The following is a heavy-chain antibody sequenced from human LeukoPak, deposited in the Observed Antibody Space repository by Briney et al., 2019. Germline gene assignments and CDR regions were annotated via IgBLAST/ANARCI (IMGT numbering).Heavy chain of an antibody. J-gene: IGHJ5*02. Sequence: GGSLRLSCAASGFTFSSHGMNWVRQAPGKGLEWVSGISPSGDILYYADSVKGQFTISRDNSKNTVSLQMNSLRADDTAVYYCARVSSTYYDFWSGQNWFDPWGQGTLVTVSS. V-gene: IGHV3-23*01. CDR2: ISPSGDIL. CDR3: ARVSSTYYDFWSGQNWFDP. D-gene: IGHD3-3*01. CDR1: GFTFSSHG.